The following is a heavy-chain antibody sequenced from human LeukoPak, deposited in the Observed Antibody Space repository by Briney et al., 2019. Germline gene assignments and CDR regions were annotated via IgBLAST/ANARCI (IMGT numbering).Heavy chain of an antibody. J-gene: IGHJ4*02. CDR1: GYTFTCYY. V-gene: IGHV1-2*02. CDR3: AREVAAAGIDNFDY. Sequence: ASVKVSCKASGYTFTCYYMHWVRQAPGQGLELMGWINPNSGGTNYAQKFQGRVTMTRDTSISTAYMELSRLRSDDTAVYYCAREVAAAGIDNFDYWGQGTLVTVSS. CDR2: INPNSGGT. D-gene: IGHD6-13*01.